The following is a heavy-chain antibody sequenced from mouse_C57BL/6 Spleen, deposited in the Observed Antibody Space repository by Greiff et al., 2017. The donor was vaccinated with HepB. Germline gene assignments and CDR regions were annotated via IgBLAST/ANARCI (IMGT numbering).Heavy chain of an antibody. CDR1: GYAFSSSW. V-gene: IGHV1-82*01. D-gene: IGHD2-4*01. J-gene: IGHJ2*01. Sequence: QVQLQQSGPELVKPGASVKISCKASGYAFSSSWMNWVKQRPGKGLEWIGRIYPGDGDTNYNGKFKGKATLTADKSSSTAYIQLSSLTSEDSAVYFCARPIRYDYDFDYWGQGTTLTVSS. CDR3: ARPIRYDYDFDY. CDR2: IYPGDGDT.